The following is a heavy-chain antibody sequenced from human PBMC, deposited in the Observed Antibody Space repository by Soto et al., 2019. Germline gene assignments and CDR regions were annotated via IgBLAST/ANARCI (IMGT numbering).Heavy chain of an antibody. CDR2: ISAYNGNT. D-gene: IGHD3-3*01. V-gene: IGHV1-18*01. J-gene: IGHJ4*02. CDR3: ARDPKTYYDFWSGYYSHY. Sequence: ASVKVSCKASRYTFTIYGISWVRQAPGQGREWRGWISAYNGNTNYAQKLQGRVTMTTDTSTSTAYMELRSLRPDDTAVYYCARDPKTYYDFWSGYYSHYWGQGTLVTVSS. CDR1: RYTFTIYG.